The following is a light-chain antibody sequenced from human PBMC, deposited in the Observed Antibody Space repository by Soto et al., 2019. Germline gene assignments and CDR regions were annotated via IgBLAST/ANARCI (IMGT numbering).Light chain of an antibody. J-gene: IGKJ2*01. Sequence: EIVMTQSPATLSVSPGERVTFSCRASQTVSRNVAWYQQRPGQAPRLLIFDALRRATGISDRFSGSGSGTEFTLTISSLQSEDLAVYYCQQYNSWPPFTFGQGTKVEIK. V-gene: IGKV3D-15*01. CDR1: QTVSRN. CDR2: DAL. CDR3: QQYNSWPPFT.